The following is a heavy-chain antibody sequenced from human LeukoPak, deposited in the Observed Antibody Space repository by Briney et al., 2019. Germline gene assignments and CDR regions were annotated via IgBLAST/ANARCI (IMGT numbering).Heavy chain of an antibody. D-gene: IGHD3-10*01. CDR3: ARSVFPYYSGSGSPYNVDVRRNSCFDF. V-gene: IGHV1-46*01. J-gene: IGHJ4*02. Sequence: ASVKVSCKASGYTFTSYYIHWVRQAPGQGLEWMGIINPSGGSTSHAQKFQGRVTLTRDTSTNTVYMELSTLRSEDTAVYYCARSVFPYYSGSGSPYNVDVRRNSCFDFWGQGTLVTVSS. CDR1: GYTFTSYY. CDR2: INPSGGST.